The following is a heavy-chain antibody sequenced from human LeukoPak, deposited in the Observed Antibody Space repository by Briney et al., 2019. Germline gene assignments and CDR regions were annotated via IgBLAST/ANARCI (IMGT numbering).Heavy chain of an antibody. J-gene: IGHJ6*02. CDR3: ARVQTTSVYYYGMDV. D-gene: IGHD4-17*01. V-gene: IGHV3-53*01. CDR2: IYRGGST. Sequence: GGSLRLSCAASGFTVSSNHMSWVRQAPGKGLEWDSVIYRGGSTYYADSVKGRFTISRDNSKNTLYLQMNSLRAEDTAVYYCARVQTTSVYYYGMDVWGQGTTVTVSS. CDR1: GFTVSSNH.